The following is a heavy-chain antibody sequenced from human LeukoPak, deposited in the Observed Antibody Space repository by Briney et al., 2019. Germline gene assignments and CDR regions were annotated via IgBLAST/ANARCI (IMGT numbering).Heavy chain of an antibody. CDR2: ISAYNGNT. Sequence: GASVKVSCKTSGGTFSSYTISWVRQAPGQGLEWMGWISAYNGNTNYAQKLQGRVTMTTDTSTSTAYMELRSLRSDDTAVYYCARARYYYDSSGYDYWGQGTLVTVSS. J-gene: IGHJ4*02. CDR1: GGTFSSYT. CDR3: ARARYYYDSSGYDY. D-gene: IGHD3-22*01. V-gene: IGHV1-18*01.